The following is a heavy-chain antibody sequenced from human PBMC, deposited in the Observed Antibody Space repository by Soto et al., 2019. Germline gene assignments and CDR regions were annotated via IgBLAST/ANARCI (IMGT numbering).Heavy chain of an antibody. Sequence: QVQLVESGGGVVQPGRSLRLSCAASGFTFSSYAMHWVRQAPGKGLEWVAVISYDGSNKYYADSVKGRFTISRDNSKNTLYLQMNSLRAEDTAVYYCARDLDIVVVPAATPVGVWGQGTTVTVSS. D-gene: IGHD2-2*01. V-gene: IGHV3-30-3*01. CDR2: ISYDGSNK. CDR3: ARDLDIVVVPAATPVGV. J-gene: IGHJ6*02. CDR1: GFTFSSYA.